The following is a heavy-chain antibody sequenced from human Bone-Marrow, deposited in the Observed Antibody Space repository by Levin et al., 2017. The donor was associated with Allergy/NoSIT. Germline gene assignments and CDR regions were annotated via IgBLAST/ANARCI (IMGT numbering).Heavy chain of an antibody. J-gene: IGHJ4*02. Sequence: GGSLRLSCEVSGTTFSDRWMSWVRQTPGKGLECVASIKEETGERHYADSVKGRFTISRDNAKNSLYLQMNSLRVEDTAVYYCGVTPRRDPFDYWGQGTLVTVSS. D-gene: IGHD2-21*02. CDR2: IKEETGER. CDR1: GTTFSDRW. V-gene: IGHV3-7*01. CDR3: GVTPRRDPFDY.